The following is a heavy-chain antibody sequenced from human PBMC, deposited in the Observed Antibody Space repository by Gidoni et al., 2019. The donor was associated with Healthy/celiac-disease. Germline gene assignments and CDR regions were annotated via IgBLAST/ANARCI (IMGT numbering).Heavy chain of an antibody. J-gene: IGHJ6*02. Sequence: QVQLQQWGAGLLKPSETLSLTCAVYGGSFSGYYWSWIRQPPGKGLEWIGEINHSGSTNYNPSLKSRVTISVDTSKNQFSLKLSSVTAADTAVYYCAVGGRRRTYYYYYGMDVWGQGTTVTVSS. CDR2: INHSGST. CDR3: AVGGRRRTYYYYYGMDV. CDR1: GGSFSGYY. V-gene: IGHV4-34*01. D-gene: IGHD1-26*01.